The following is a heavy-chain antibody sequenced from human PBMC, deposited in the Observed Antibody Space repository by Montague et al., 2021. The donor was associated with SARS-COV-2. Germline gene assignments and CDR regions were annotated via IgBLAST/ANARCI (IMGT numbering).Heavy chain of an antibody. CDR3: ASSLPGNQFQFDY. D-gene: IGHD1-14*01. Sequence: TLSLTCSVSGGSISSGGYYWTWIRQRQGGDLEWHGYLYYNGMSHYSLSIKSRTSSSLDTSKNQFALKLTSATDTDSDLYFSASSLPGNQFQFDYWGQGALVTVSS. J-gene: IGHJ4*02. CDR2: LYYNGMS. CDR1: GGSISSGGYY. V-gene: IGHV4-31*03.